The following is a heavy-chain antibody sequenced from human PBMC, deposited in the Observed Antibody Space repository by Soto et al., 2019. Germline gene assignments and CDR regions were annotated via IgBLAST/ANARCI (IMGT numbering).Heavy chain of an antibody. CDR1: GYTFTSYD. V-gene: IGHV1-8*01. J-gene: IGHJ2*01. Sequence: QVQLVQSGAEVKKPGASVKVSCKASGYTFTSYDINWVRQATGQGLERMGWMNPNSGNTGYERKFSGRVTMTRNTSISTAYMEMSSLRAEDTAVYYCARGRSYGVDLWGRGTLVTVSS. D-gene: IGHD4-17*01. CDR2: MNPNSGNT. CDR3: ARGRSYGVDL.